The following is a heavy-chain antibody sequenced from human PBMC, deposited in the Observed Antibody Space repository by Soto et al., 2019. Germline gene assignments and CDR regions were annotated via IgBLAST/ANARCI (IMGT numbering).Heavy chain of an antibody. Sequence: QVQLVQSGAEVQKPGASVKVSCKASGYTLTTFFMHWVRQAPGQGLEWMGVINPGYPAGRSTTYAQNFQSRHTVNTDTSTSTRYVELSRLRSDGTAVYYIAREAIVAGATTGMDVWGQGTTLTV. CDR3: AREAIVAGATTGMDV. J-gene: IGHJ6*02. CDR2: INPGYPAGRST. V-gene: IGHV1-46*01. D-gene: IGHD1-26*01. CDR1: GYTLTTFF.